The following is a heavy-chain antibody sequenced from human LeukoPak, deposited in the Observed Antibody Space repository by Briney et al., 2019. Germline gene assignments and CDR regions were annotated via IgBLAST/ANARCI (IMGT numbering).Heavy chain of an antibody. Sequence: AASVKVSCKASGYTFTGYYMHWVRQAPGQGLEWMGWINPNSGGTNYAQKLQGRVTMTTDTSTSTAYMELRSLRSDDTAVYYCARGPGGRSGYHPLEDYYYYFYMDVWGKGTTVTVSS. CDR2: INPNSGGT. V-gene: IGHV1-2*02. CDR1: GYTFTGYY. D-gene: IGHD3-22*01. CDR3: ARGPGGRSGYHPLEDYYYYFYMDV. J-gene: IGHJ6*03.